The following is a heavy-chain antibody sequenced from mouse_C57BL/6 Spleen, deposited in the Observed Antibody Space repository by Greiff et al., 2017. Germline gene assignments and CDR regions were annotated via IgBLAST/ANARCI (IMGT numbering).Heavy chain of an antibody. Sequence: VQLQESGPELVKPGASVKISCKASGYAFSSSWMNWVKQRPGKGLEWIGGIYPGDGDTNYNGKFKGKATLTADKTSSTAYMQLSCLTSEYSAVYFCSTSTVVNYWGQGTTLTVSA. V-gene: IGHV1-82*01. CDR1: GYAFSSSW. D-gene: IGHD1-1*01. J-gene: IGHJ2*01. CDR3: STSTVVNY. CDR2: IYPGDGDT.